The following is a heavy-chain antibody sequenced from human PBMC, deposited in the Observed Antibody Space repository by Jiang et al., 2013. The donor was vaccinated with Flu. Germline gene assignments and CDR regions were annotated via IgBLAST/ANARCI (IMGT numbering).Heavy chain of an antibody. CDR3: ARDDGGDYYTTSMY. D-gene: IGHD2/OR15-2a*01. V-gene: IGHV3-7*03. CDR2: INQDGSDQ. CDR1: GFTLNTYW. Sequence: VQLVESGGDLVQPGGSLRLSCAASGFTLNTYWMSWVRQAPGKGLEWVASINQDGSDQNYADSVKGRFTISRDNAKNSLYLQMSNLRAEDTAVYYCARDDGGDYYTTSMYWGQGTLVT. J-gene: IGHJ4*02.